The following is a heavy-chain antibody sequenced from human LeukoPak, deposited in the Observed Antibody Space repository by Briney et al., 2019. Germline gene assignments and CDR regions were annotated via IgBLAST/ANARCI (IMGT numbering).Heavy chain of an antibody. V-gene: IGHV3-74*01. CDR3: ARDPGYESWSPFWGGLDV. Sequence: GGSLRLSCAASGFTFSSSWMHWVSQAPRKGLGWVSRVTRDGSSTTYADSVKGRFTTARDNAKNALYLQMDSLRDDDTALYYCARDPGYESWSPFWGGLDVWGNGTTVIVSS. D-gene: IGHD3-16*01. J-gene: IGHJ6*04. CDR2: VTRDGSST. CDR1: GFTFSSSW.